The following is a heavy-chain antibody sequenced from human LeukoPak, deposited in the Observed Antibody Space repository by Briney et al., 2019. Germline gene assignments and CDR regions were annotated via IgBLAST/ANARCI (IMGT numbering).Heavy chain of an antibody. J-gene: IGHJ4*02. CDR1: GYTFTGYY. D-gene: IGHD3-16*02. Sequence: ASVKVSCKASGYTFTGYYIHWVRQAPGQGLEWMGWINPNSGGTNYAQKFQGRVTMTRDTSISTAYMELSRLRSDDTAVYYCARSVGVWGSYRNYFDYWGQGTLVTVSS. CDR3: ARSVGVWGSYRNYFDY. CDR2: INPNSGGT. V-gene: IGHV1-2*02.